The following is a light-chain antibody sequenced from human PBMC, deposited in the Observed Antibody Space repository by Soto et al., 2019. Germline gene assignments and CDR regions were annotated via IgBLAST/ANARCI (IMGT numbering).Light chain of an antibody. CDR1: QSVSSSY. V-gene: IGKV3D-20*02. CDR3: QQRSNWPPLT. Sequence: ELALTQSPGTLSFSPGARATLSCRASQSVSSSYLAWYQQKPGQARRLLIYGASRRATGIPDRFSGSVSGTDFTLTISSLEPEDFAVYYGQQRSNWPPLTFGGGTKVDNK. J-gene: IGKJ4*01. CDR2: GAS.